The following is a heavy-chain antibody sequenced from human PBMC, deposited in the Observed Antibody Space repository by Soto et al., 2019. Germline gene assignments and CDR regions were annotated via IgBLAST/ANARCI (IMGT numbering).Heavy chain of an antibody. D-gene: IGHD5-18*01. J-gene: IGHJ4*02. V-gene: IGHV3-23*01. CDR2: ISGSGGST. CDR1: GFTFSSYA. CDR3: AKAGERGYSYGYSDY. Sequence: PGGSLRLSCAASGFTFSSYAMSWVRQAPGKGLEWVSAISGSGGSTYYADSVKGRFTISRDNSKNTLYLQMNSLRAEDTAVYYCAKAGERGYSYGYSDYWGQGTLVTVSS.